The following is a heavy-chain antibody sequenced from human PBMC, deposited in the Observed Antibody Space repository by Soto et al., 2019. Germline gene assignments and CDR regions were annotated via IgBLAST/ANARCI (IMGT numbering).Heavy chain of an antibody. CDR3: ARDKFWTLGSYYYGMDV. D-gene: IGHD3-3*01. CDR2: ILYDESNK. CDR1: GFTFSIYA. Sequence: GGSLRLSCAASGFTFSIYAMRWVRHAPGKGLGWVSVILYDESNKYYADSVKGRFTISRDNSKNTLYLQMNSLRAEDTAVYYCARDKFWTLGSYYYGMDVWGQGTTVTVSS. V-gene: IGHV3-30-3*01. J-gene: IGHJ6*02.